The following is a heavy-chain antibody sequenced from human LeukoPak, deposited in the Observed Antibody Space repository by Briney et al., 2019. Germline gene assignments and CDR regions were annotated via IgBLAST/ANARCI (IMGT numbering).Heavy chain of an antibody. Sequence: GESLKISCKGSGYSFTSYWIGWVRQMPGKGLEWMGIIYPGDSDTRYSPSFQGQVTISADKSISTAYLQWSSLKASDTAMYYCARRRYCSSTSCWKEYSYFDYWGQGTLVTVSS. CDR2: IYPGDSDT. CDR1: GYSFTSYW. D-gene: IGHD2-2*01. V-gene: IGHV5-51*01. J-gene: IGHJ4*02. CDR3: ARRRYCSSTSCWKEYSYFDY.